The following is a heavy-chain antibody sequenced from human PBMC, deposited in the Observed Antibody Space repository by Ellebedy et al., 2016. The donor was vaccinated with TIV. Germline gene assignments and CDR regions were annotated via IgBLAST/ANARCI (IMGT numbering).Heavy chain of an antibody. CDR3: ARVRRVATMVDAFDI. J-gene: IGHJ3*02. CDR2: MNPNSGNT. D-gene: IGHD5-12*01. V-gene: IGHV1-8*01. CDR1: GYTFTSYD. Sequence: ASVKVSXXASGYTFTSYDINWVRQATGQGLEWMGWMNPNSGNTGYAQKFQGRVTMTRNTSISTAYMELSSLRSEDTALYYCARVRRVATMVDAFDIWGQGTMVTVSS.